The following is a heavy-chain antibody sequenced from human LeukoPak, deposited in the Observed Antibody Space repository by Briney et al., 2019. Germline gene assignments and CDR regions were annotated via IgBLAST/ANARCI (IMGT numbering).Heavy chain of an antibody. CDR1: GFTFSSYW. CDR3: ARDTPGGVGFDY. J-gene: IGHJ4*02. CDR2: INSDGITT. V-gene: IGHV3-74*01. Sequence: PGGSLRLSCAASGFTFSSYWMYWVRQDPGKGLVWVSHINSDGITTNYADSVKGRFTISRDNAKNTLYLQMNSLRAEDTAVYYCARDTPGGVGFDYWGQGTLVTVSS. D-gene: IGHD2-15*01.